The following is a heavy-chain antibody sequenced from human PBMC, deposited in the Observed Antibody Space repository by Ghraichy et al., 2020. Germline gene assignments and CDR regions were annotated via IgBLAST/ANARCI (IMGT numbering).Heavy chain of an antibody. Sequence: GESLNISCAASGLTVSKNYMSWVRQAPGKGLEWVSFIYPDGKTYYADSMEGRFTVSRDSSKNTVYLQMNSLRDEDTSVYYCARDYWTHYERSGWYFYGMDVWGQGTTVTVSS. CDR3: ARDYWTHYERSGWYFYGMDV. CDR1: GLTVSKNY. CDR2: IYPDGKT. J-gene: IGHJ6*02. V-gene: IGHV3-66*01. D-gene: IGHD3-22*01.